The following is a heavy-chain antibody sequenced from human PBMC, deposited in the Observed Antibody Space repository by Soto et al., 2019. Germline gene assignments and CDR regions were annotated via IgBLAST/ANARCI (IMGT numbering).Heavy chain of an antibody. CDR1: GYTFTSYD. Sequence: QVQLVQSGAEVKKPGASVKVSCKASGYTFTSYDIIWVRQATGQGLEWMGWMNPSTGNTDSAEKFQGRLTMTRNTSISTVYMELRSLSFEDTAVYYCARGRIIVAGGFDPWGQGTLVTVSS. CDR3: ARGRIIVAGGFDP. V-gene: IGHV1-8*01. CDR2: MNPSTGNT. J-gene: IGHJ5*02. D-gene: IGHD6-19*01.